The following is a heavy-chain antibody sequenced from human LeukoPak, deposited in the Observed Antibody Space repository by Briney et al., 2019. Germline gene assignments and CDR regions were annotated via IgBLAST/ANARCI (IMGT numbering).Heavy chain of an antibody. CDR1: GGTFSSYT. D-gene: IGHD3-3*01. CDR2: IIPILGIA. CDR3: ARGRAYTIFGVVLGPYFDY. J-gene: IGHJ4*02. Sequence: GSSVKVSCKASGGTFSSYTISWVRQAPGQGLEWMGRIIPILGIANHAQKFQGRVTITADKSTSTAYMELSSLRSEDTAVYYCARGRAYTIFGVVLGPYFDYWGQGTLVTVSS. V-gene: IGHV1-69*02.